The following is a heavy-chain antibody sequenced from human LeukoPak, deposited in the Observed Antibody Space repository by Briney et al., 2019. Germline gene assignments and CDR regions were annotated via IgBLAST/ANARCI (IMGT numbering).Heavy chain of an antibody. CDR3: ATGMVVGATTGSDY. CDR2: IIPILGIA. CDR1: GGTFSSYA. D-gene: IGHD1-26*01. Sequence: ASVKVSCKASGGTFSSYAISWVRQAPGQGLERMGRIIPILGIANYAQKFQGRVTMTEDTSTDTAYMELSSLRSEDTAVYYCATGMVVGATTGSDYWGQGTLVTVSS. J-gene: IGHJ4*02. V-gene: IGHV1-69*04.